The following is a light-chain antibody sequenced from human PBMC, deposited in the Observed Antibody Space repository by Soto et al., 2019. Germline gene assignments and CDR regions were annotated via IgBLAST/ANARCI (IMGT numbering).Light chain of an antibody. CDR3: SSYTSSSNYV. Sequence: QAVVTQPASVSGSPGQSITISCTGTSSDVGGYDYVSWYQQHPGKAPKLMIYEVSNRPSGVSNRFSGSKSGNTASLTISGLQAEDEADYYCSSYTSSSNYVFGTGTKLTLL. CDR1: SSDVGGYDY. J-gene: IGLJ1*01. CDR2: EVS. V-gene: IGLV2-14*01.